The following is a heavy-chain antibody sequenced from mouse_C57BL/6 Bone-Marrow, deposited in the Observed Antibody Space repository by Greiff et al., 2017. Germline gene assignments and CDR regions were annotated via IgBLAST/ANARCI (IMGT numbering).Heavy chain of an antibody. CDR1: GYAFSSSW. J-gene: IGHJ3*01. CDR2: IYPGDGAT. V-gene: IGHV1-82*01. CDR3: ARDGSSSWFAD. D-gene: IGHD1-1*01. Sequence: VPGVESGPELVKPGASVKISCKASGYAFSSSWMNWVKQRPGKGLEWIGRIYPGDGATNYNGKFKGKATLTADKSSSTAYLQLSSLTSEDSAVYFCARDGSSSWFADWGQGTLVTVSA.